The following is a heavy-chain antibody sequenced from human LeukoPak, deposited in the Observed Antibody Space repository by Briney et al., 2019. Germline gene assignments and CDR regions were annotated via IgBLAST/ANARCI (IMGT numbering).Heavy chain of an antibody. D-gene: IGHD1-26*01. J-gene: IGHJ2*01. Sequence: GGSLRLSCAASGFSISSYWMHWVRQAPGKGLVWVSRINSDGSSRSYADSVKGRFTISRDNAQNTLYLQMNSLRAEDTAVYYCTRVRVESGSNRVWYFDLWGRGSLLAVSS. CDR2: INSDGSSR. CDR1: GFSISSYW. CDR3: TRVRVESGSNRVWYFDL. V-gene: IGHV3-74*01.